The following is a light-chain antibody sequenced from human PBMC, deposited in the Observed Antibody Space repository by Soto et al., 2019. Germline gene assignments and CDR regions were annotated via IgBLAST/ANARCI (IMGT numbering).Light chain of an antibody. CDR1: QSIGDW. V-gene: IGKV1-5*03. CDR3: QHYDSYSPTWT. Sequence: DIQMTQSPSTLSASVVDRVSITCRASQSIGDWLAWYQQKPGKAPKLLIYKASNLQSGVPSRFSGSGSGTDFTLTISRLQPDDFATYYCQHYDSYSPTWTFGQGTKVDIK. CDR2: KAS. J-gene: IGKJ1*01.